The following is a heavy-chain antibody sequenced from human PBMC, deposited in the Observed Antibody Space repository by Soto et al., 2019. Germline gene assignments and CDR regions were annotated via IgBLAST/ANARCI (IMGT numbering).Heavy chain of an antibody. D-gene: IGHD2-15*01. V-gene: IGHV1-2*02. CDR2: INPNSGGT. CDR3: AREVAAIPTYYYYDGMDV. Sequence: ASVKVSCKASGYTFTGYYMPWVRQAPGQGLAWMGWINPNSGGTNYAQKFQGRVTMTRDTSISTADMELSRLRSDDTAVYYCAREVAAIPTYYYYDGMDVWGQGTTVTVSS. CDR1: GYTFTGYY. J-gene: IGHJ6*02.